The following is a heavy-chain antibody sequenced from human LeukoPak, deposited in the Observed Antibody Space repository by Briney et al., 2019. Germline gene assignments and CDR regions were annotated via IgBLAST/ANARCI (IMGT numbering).Heavy chain of an antibody. Sequence: SETLSLTCAVYGGSFSGCYWSWIRQPPGKGLEWIGEINHSGSTNYNPSLKSRVTISVDTSKNQFSLKLSSVTAADTAVYYCARLRVIFWGFDIWGQGTMVTVSS. J-gene: IGHJ3*02. CDR1: GGSFSGCY. CDR3: ARLRVIFWGFDI. V-gene: IGHV4-34*01. D-gene: IGHD3-16*01. CDR2: INHSGST.